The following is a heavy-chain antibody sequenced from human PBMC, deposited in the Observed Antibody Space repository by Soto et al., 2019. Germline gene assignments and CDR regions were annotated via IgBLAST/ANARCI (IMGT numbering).Heavy chain of an antibody. CDR2: ISYDGSNQ. CDR1: GSTFSNYG. V-gene: IGHV3-30*18. J-gene: IGHJ4*02. Sequence: GGSLRLSCAVSGSTFSNYGMHWVRQAPGKGLEWVAHISYDGSNQHSIDSVKGRFTISRDNSENTLYLQMNSLRTEDTAVYYCAKDTLYHDSRGYYVFDFWGQGTLVTVSS. CDR3: AKDTLYHDSRGYYVFDF. D-gene: IGHD3-22*01.